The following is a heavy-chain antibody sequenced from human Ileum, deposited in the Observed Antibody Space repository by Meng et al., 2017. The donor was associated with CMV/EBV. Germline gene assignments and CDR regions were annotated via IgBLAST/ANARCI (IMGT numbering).Heavy chain of an antibody. J-gene: IGHJ4*02. CDR2: INSDGSST. V-gene: IGHV3-74*01. CDR3: ARPIAAAGTQNLIDY. D-gene: IGHD6-13*01. CDR1: GFTFSSYW. Sequence: GGSLRLSCAASGFTFSSYWMHWVRQAPGKGLVWISRINSDGSSTNYAGSVKGRFTISRDNAKNTLYLQMNSLRAEDTAVYYCARPIAAAGTQNLIDYWGQGTLVTVSS.